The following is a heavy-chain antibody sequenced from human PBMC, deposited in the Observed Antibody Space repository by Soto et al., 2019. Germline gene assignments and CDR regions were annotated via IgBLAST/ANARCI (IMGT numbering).Heavy chain of an antibody. CDR1: GGSISSSNW. Sequence: QVQLQESGPGLVKPSGTLSLTCAVSGGSISSSNWWSWVRQPPGKGLGWIGEIYHSGSTNYNPSLKIRVTISVDKSKNQFSLKLSSVTAADTAVYYCAGGITGTLDRIDWYFDLWGRGTLVTVSS. J-gene: IGHJ2*01. CDR2: IYHSGST. D-gene: IGHD1-20*01. CDR3: AGGITGTLDRIDWYFDL. V-gene: IGHV4-4*02.